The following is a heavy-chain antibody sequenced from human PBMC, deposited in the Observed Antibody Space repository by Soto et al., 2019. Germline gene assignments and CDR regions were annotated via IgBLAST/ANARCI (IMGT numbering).Heavy chain of an antibody. CDR3: ASSAGHPGDFFYYNGMDV. V-gene: IGHV4-59*01. D-gene: IGHD3-10*01. Sequence: QLQLLESGPGLVKPSETLSLTCSVSGASIRNYYWHWVRQLPGMGLEWIGYVYPPDYTRYNSSLKSRVTITVDTAKSQVSLRLNSVTAADTAVYYCASSAGHPGDFFYYNGMDVWGQGTTVTVSS. J-gene: IGHJ6*02. CDR2: VYPPDYT. CDR1: GASIRNYY.